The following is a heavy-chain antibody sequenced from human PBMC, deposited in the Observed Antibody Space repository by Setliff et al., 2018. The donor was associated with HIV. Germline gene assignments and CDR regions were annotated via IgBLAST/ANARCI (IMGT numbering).Heavy chain of an antibody. CDR3: ARERQQLVHDAFDI. V-gene: IGHV4-59*01. Sequence: SETLSLTCSVSGGSISSYYWSWIRQAPGKGLEWIGYIYYSESAKYNPSFKSRVTISVDTSKNQFSLKLNSLTAEDTALYYCARERQQLVHDAFDIWGQGTMDTV. J-gene: IGHJ3*02. CDR2: IYYSESA. CDR1: GGSISSYY. D-gene: IGHD6-13*01.